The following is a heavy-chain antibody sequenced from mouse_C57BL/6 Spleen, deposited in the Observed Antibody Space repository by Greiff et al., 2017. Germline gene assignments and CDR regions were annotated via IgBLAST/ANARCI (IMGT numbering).Heavy chain of an antibody. Sequence: EVMLVESGGGLVQPGGSLSLSCAASGFTFTDYYMSWVRQPPGKALEWLGFIRNKANGYTTEYSASVKGRFTISRDKSQSILYLQMNALRAEDSATYYCARLGDGGYFDVWGTGTTVTVSS. CDR1: GFTFTDYY. CDR3: ARLGDGGYFDV. J-gene: IGHJ1*03. D-gene: IGHD3-3*01. CDR2: IRNKANGYTT. V-gene: IGHV7-3*01.